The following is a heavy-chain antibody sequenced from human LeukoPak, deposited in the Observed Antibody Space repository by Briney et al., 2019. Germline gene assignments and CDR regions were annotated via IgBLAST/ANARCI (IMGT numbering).Heavy chain of an antibody. J-gene: IGHJ6*03. CDR3: ARDVPGTMILELPWYMDV. Sequence: SGGSLRLSCAGSGFTFSSYAMSWVRQAPGKGLKWVSAISGSGGSTYYADSVKGRFTISRDNSKNTLYLQMNSLRVEDTAVYYCARDVPGTMILELPWYMDVWGKGTTVTVSS. D-gene: IGHD3-22*01. CDR1: GFTFSSYA. CDR2: ISGSGGST. V-gene: IGHV3-23*01.